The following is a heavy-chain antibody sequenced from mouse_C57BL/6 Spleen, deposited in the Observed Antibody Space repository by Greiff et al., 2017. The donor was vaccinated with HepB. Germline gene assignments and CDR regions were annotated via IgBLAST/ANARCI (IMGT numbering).Heavy chain of an antibody. V-gene: IGHV1-15*01. CDR1: GYTFTDYE. D-gene: IGHD2-5*01. CDR2: IDPETGGT. CDR3: TRWAYSNYEDY. Sequence: VQLQQSGAELVRPGASVTLSCKASGYTFTDYEMHWVKQTPVHGLEWIGAIDPETGGTAYNQKFKGKAILTADKSSSTAYMELRSLTSEDSAVYYCTRWAYSNYEDYWGQGTTLTVSS. J-gene: IGHJ2*01.